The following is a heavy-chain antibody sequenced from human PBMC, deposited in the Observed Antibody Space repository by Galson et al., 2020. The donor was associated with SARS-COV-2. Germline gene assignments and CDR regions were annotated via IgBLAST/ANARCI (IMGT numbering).Heavy chain of an antibody. CDR3: ARSYYYDSSGYKAGDAFDI. J-gene: IGHJ3*02. V-gene: IGHV4-31*03. CDR2: IYYSGST. CDR1: GGSISSGGYY. D-gene: IGHD3-22*01. Sequence: SETLSLTCTVSGGSISSGGYYWSWIRQHPGKGLEWIGYIYYSGSTYYNPSLKSRVTISVDTSKNQFSLMLSSVTAADTAVYYCARSYYYDSSGYKAGDAFDIWGQGTMVTVSS.